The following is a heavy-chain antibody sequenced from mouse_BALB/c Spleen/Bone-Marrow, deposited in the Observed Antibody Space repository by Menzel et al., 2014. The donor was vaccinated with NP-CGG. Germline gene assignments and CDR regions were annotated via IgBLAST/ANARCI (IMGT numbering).Heavy chain of an antibody. CDR3: AACYGSSYWAMDY. CDR2: IYPGDGDT. V-gene: IGHV1-87*01. Sequence: LQQSGAELVRPGASVNLSCKASGYTFTSYWMQWVKQRPGQGLEWIGAIYPGDGDTRYTQKFKGKATLTADKSSSTAYMQLSSFASEDSEVYYCAACYGSSYWAMDYWGQGTSVTVSS. CDR1: GYTFTSYW. D-gene: IGHD1-1*01. J-gene: IGHJ4*01.